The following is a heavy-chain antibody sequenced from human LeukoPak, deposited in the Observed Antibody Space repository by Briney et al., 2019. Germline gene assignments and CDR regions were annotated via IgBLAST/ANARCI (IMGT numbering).Heavy chain of an antibody. J-gene: IGHJ4*02. V-gene: IGHV3-23*01. CDR2: ISGSGDST. CDR1: GFTFSSYA. D-gene: IGHD6-13*01. Sequence: GGALRPSCAASGFTFSSYAMSWVRQAPGKGLEWVSAISGSGDSTYYAASVKRRFTISRDNSKNTLYLQMNSLRAEDTAVYYCAKQRGLGIAAASNYWGQGTLVTVSS. CDR3: AKQRGLGIAAASNY.